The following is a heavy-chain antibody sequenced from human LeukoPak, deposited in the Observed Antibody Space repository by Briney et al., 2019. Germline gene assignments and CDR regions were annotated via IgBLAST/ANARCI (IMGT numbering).Heavy chain of an antibody. CDR1: GSTFSSYA. CDR2: ISGIGGST. J-gene: IGHJ4*02. Sequence: PGRSLRLSCAASGSTFSSYAMSCVRQAPGEGLGWVSAISGIGGSTYYADCGKGGCTISRGNSKNTLYLQMNSLRAEDTAVYYCARRPPNYWGQGTLVTVCS. V-gene: IGHV3-23*01. CDR3: ARRPPNY.